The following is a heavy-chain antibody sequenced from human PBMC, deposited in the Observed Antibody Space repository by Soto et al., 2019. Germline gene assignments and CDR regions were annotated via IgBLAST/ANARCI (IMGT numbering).Heavy chain of an antibody. Sequence: SETLSLTCAVYGGSFSGYYWSWIRQPPGKGLEWIGEINHSGSTNYNPSLKSRVTISVDTSKNQFSLKLSSVTAADTAVYYCARGRRGSGSYQGPRYWGQGTLVTVSS. D-gene: IGHD3-10*01. V-gene: IGHV4-34*01. CDR3: ARGRRGSGSYQGPRY. CDR1: GGSFSGYY. CDR2: INHSGST. J-gene: IGHJ4*02.